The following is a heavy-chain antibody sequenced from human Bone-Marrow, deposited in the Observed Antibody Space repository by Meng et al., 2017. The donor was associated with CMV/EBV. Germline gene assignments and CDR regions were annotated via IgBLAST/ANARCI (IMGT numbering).Heavy chain of an antibody. D-gene: IGHD2-15*01. Sequence: ETLSLTCTVSGGSISSSSYYWGWIRQPPGKGLEWVSAISGSGGSTYYADSVKGRFTISRDNSKNTLYLQMNSLRAEDTAVYYCAKVGCSGGSCYPVQDYYYGMDVWGQGTTVTVSS. V-gene: IGHV3-23*01. CDR1: GGSISSSSYY. CDR2: ISGSGGST. J-gene: IGHJ6*02. CDR3: AKVGCSGGSCYPVQDYYYGMDV.